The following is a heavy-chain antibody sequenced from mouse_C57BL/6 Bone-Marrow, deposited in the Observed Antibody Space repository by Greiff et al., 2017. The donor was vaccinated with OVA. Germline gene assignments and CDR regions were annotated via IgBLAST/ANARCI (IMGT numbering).Heavy chain of an antibody. CDR3: ALWLRHY. Sequence: QVQLQQSGAELVRPGTSVKLSCKASGYTFTSYWMHWVKPRPGQGLEWIGVIDPSASYPNYNQKFKGKATLPVDTSSSTAYMQLSSLTAEDSAVYYCALWLRHYWGQGTTLTVSS. CDR1: GYTFTSYW. J-gene: IGHJ2*01. V-gene: IGHV1-59*01. CDR2: IDPSASYP. D-gene: IGHD2-2*01.